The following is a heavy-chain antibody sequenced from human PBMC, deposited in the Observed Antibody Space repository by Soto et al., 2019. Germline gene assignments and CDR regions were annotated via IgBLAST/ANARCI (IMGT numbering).Heavy chain of an antibody. V-gene: IGHV4-4*02. Sequence: QVQLQESGPGLVKPSGTLSLTCAVSGDSISSSRWWTWVRQPPGKGLEWIGEIYHNGNTNYNTSLQSRVTVSVDKSKNQFSLKLNSVTAAETAIYYCGDPPSAFWGQGTLGTV. D-gene: IGHD6-19*01. CDR3: GDPPSAF. CDR1: GDSISSSRW. CDR2: IYHNGNT. J-gene: IGHJ4*02.